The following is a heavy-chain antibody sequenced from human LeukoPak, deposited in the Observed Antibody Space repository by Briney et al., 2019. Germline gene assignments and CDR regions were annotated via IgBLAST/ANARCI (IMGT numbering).Heavy chain of an antibody. J-gene: IGHJ6*04. CDR3: ARERVVPAATIGYYYYGMDV. Sequence: PSETLSLTCAVSGGSISSSNWWSWVRQSPGKGREWMGEINHGGSTNYNPSLKSRVTISVDKSKNQFSLKLSSVTAADTAVYYCARERVVPAATIGYYYYGMDVWGKGTTVTVSS. CDR1: GGSISSSNW. V-gene: IGHV4-4*02. D-gene: IGHD2-2*01. CDR2: INHGGST.